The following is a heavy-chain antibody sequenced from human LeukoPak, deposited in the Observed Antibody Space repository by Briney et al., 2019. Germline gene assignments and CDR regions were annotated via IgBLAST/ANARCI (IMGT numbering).Heavy chain of an antibody. J-gene: IGHJ6*02. Sequence: GASVKVSCKASGYTFTSYDINWVRQATGQGLEWMGWMNPNSGNTGYAQKFQGRVTMTRNTSISTAYMELSSLRSEDTAVYYCARVGSSWQYYYYYYGMDVWGQGTTVTVSS. CDR2: MNPNSGNT. V-gene: IGHV1-8*01. CDR1: GYTFTSYD. D-gene: IGHD6-13*01. CDR3: ARVGSSWQYYYYYYGMDV.